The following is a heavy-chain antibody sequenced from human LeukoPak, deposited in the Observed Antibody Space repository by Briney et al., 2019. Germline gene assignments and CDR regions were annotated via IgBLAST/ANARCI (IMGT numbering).Heavy chain of an antibody. CDR2: IFSRSESI. CDR3: ARDFFHSSESRPFDY. CDR1: GFNFGAYT. J-gene: IGHJ4*02. V-gene: IGHV3-21*06. Sequence: GGSLRLSCAASGFNFGAYTINWVRQAPGKGLEWVSCIFSRSESILYAGSVKGRFSISRDNAKNLLYLQMDSLRVEDTAVYYCARDFFHSSESRPFDYWGQGTLVTVSS. D-gene: IGHD3-22*01.